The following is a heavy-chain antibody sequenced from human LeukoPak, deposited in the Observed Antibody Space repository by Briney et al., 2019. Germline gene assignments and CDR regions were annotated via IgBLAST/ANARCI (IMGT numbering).Heavy chain of an antibody. Sequence: GGSLRLSCAASGFTISSYEKNWVRQAPGKGLERVSYISSSCSTIYYADSVKGRFTISRDNAKNSLYLQMKSLRAEDTAVYYCARDARVGASFDYWGQGTLVTVSS. J-gene: IGHJ4*02. V-gene: IGHV3-48*03. CDR3: ARDARVGASFDY. CDR2: ISSSCSTI. D-gene: IGHD1-26*01. CDR1: GFTISSYE.